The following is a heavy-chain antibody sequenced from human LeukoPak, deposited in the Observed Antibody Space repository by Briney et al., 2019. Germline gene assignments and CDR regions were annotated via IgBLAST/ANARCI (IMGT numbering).Heavy chain of an antibody. Sequence: PGGSLRLSCAASGFTFSDYYMSWIRQAPGKGLEWVSYISSSGSTIYYADSVKGRFTISRDNAKNSLYLQMNSLRAEDTAVYYCARVWQLPGYYYYYMDVWGKGTTVTVSS. CDR1: GFTFSDYY. V-gene: IGHV3-11*01. CDR3: ARVWQLPGYYYYYMDV. CDR2: ISSSGSTI. J-gene: IGHJ6*03. D-gene: IGHD2-15*01.